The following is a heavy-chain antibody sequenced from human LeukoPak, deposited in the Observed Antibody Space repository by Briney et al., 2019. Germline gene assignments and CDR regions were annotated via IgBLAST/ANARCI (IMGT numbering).Heavy chain of an antibody. J-gene: IGHJ4*02. D-gene: IGHD5-18*01. Sequence: PSETLSLTCTVSGYSISSGYYWGWIRQPPGKGLEWIGSIYHSGSTNYNPSLKSRVTISVDTSKNQFSLKLSSVTAADTAVYYCARSLGRGYSYAQGYWGQGTLVTVSS. CDR1: GYSISSGYY. CDR2: IYHSGST. V-gene: IGHV4-38-2*02. CDR3: ARSLGRGYSYAQGY.